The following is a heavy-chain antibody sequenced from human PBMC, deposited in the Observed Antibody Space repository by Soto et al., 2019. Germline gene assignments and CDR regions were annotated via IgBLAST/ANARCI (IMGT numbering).Heavy chain of an antibody. Sequence: PSETLSLTCTVSGGSISSGGYYWSWIRQHPGKGLEWIGYIYYSGSTYYNPSLKSRVTISVDTSKNQFSLKLSSVIAADTAVYYCARDLQYSRLFYGMDVCGQGTSVTVSS. CDR1: GGSISSGGYY. J-gene: IGHJ6*02. V-gene: IGHV4-31*03. D-gene: IGHD6-13*01. CDR3: ARDLQYSRLFYGMDV. CDR2: IYYSGST.